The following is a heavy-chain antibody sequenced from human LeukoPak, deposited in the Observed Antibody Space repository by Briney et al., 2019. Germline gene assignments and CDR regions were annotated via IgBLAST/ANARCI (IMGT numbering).Heavy chain of an antibody. CDR2: ISRNSGSI. Sequence: PGRSLRLSCAASGFTFDDYAMHWVRQAPGKGLEWVSGISRNSGSIGYADSVKGRFTISRDNAKNSLYLQMNSLRAEDTALYYCAREYCSGTSCYGYFDYWGQGTLVTVSS. V-gene: IGHV3-9*01. CDR3: AREYCSGTSCYGYFDY. CDR1: GFTFDDYA. J-gene: IGHJ4*02. D-gene: IGHD2-2*01.